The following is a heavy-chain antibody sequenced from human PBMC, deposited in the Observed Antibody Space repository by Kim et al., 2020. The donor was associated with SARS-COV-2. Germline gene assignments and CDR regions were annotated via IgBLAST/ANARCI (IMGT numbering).Heavy chain of an antibody. J-gene: IGHJ6*02. Sequence: SVKVSCKASGGTFSSYAISWVRQAPGQGLEWMGRIIPILGIANYAQKFQGRVTITADKSTSTAYMELSSLRSEDTAVYYCARSSRVVGATYYYYGMDVWGQGTTVTISS. D-gene: IGHD1-26*01. V-gene: IGHV1-69*04. CDR2: IIPILGIA. CDR1: GGTFSSYA. CDR3: ARSSRVVGATYYYYGMDV.